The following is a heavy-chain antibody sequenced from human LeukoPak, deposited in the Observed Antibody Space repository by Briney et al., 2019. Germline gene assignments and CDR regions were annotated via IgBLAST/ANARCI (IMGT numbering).Heavy chain of an antibody. CDR2: INHSGST. CDR1: GGSFSGHY. D-gene: IGHD3-22*01. CDR3: ARVVMDYYDSSGYYSYYGMDV. V-gene: IGHV4-34*01. J-gene: IGHJ6*02. Sequence: SETLSLTCAVCGGSFSGHYWSWIRQPPGKGLEWIGEINHSGSTNYNPSLKSRVTISVDTSKNQFSLKLSSATAADTAVYYCARVVMDYYDSSGYYSYYGMDVWGQGTTVTVSS.